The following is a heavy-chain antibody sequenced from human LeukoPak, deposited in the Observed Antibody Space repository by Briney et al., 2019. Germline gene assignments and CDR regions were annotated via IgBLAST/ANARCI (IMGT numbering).Heavy chain of an antibody. J-gene: IGHJ4*02. CDR3: ARGDGALAGVPDY. CDR1: GVSISNYY. V-gene: IGHV4-59*01. Sequence: SETLSLTCSVSGVSISNYYWGWIRQLPGRGLEWIAYISYSGSTSYSPSLRSRVTISIDTSKDQFSLNLNSVTAADTGIYYCARGDGALAGVPDYWGQGALVTVSS. D-gene: IGHD3-10*01. CDR2: ISYSGST.